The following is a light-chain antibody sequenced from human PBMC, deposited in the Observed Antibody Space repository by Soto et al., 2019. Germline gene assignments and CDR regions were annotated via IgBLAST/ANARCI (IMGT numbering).Light chain of an antibody. Sequence: QSALTQPASVSGSPGQSITISCTGTSSDVGSYMLVSWYQQHPGKAPKLMIYEGSRRPSGVSNRFSGSKSGNTASLTISGLQAEDEADYYCCSYAGSTNFVVFGGGTKLTVL. J-gene: IGLJ2*01. CDR1: SSDVGSYML. V-gene: IGLV2-23*01. CDR2: EGS. CDR3: CSYAGSTNFVV.